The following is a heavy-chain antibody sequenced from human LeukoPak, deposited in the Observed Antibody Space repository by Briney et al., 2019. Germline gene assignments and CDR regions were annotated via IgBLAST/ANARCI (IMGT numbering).Heavy chain of an antibody. V-gene: IGHV4-59*01. J-gene: IGHJ3*02. D-gene: IGHD4-17*01. CDR3: ARGTYGDYVISAFDI. CDR2: IYYSGST. CDR1: GGSISSYY. Sequence: SETLPLTCIVSGGSISSYYWSWIRHPPGKGLEWIGYIYYSGSTIYNPSLKSRVTISVDTAKNQFSLKLSSVTAADTAVYYCARGTYGDYVISAFDIWGQGTMVTVSS.